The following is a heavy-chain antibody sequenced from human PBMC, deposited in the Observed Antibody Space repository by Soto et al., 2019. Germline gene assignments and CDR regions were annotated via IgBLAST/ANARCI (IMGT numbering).Heavy chain of an antibody. J-gene: IGHJ4*02. V-gene: IGHV4-34*01. CDR1: GGSFSGYY. CDR2: INHSGST. D-gene: IGHD4-17*01. Sequence: SETLSLTCAVYGGSFSGYYWSWIRQPPGKGLEWIGEINHSGSTNYNPSLKSRVTISVDTSKNQFSLKLSSVTAADTAVYYCARVDYGDYEFDYWGQGTLVTVSS. CDR3: ARVDYGDYEFDY.